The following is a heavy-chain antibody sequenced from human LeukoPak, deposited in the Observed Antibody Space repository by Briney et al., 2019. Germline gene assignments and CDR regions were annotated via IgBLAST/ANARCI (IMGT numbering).Heavy chain of an antibody. V-gene: IGHV3-30*02. CDR2: IRYDGSNK. CDR3: ASGGSYYGGGFDY. CDR1: GFTFSSYG. Sequence: GGSLRLSCAASGFTFSSYGMHWVRQAPGKGLEWVAFIRYDGSNKYYADSVKGRFTISRDNSKNTLYLQMNSLRAEDTAVYYCASGGSYYGGGFDYWRQGTLVTVSS. D-gene: IGHD1-26*01. J-gene: IGHJ4*02.